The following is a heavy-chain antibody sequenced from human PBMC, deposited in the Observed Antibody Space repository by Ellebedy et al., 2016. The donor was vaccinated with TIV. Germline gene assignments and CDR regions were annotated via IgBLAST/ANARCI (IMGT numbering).Heavy chain of an antibody. V-gene: IGHV1-69*04. D-gene: IGHD4-11*01. J-gene: IGHJ4*02. CDR2: IIPILGIA. CDR3: ARDRWAAVTRCFDY. Sequence: ASVKVSCKASGGTFSSYAISWVRQAPGQGLEWMGRIIPILGIANYAQKFQGRVTITADKSTSTAYMELSSLRSEDTAVYYCARDRWAAVTRCFDYWGQGTLVTVSS. CDR1: GGTFSSYA.